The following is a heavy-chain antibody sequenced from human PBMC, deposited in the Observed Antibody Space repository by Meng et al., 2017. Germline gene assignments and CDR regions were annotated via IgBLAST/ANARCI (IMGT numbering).Heavy chain of an antibody. V-gene: IGHV1-3*01. CDR2: INAGNGNT. D-gene: IGHD6-19*01. J-gene: IGHJ5*02. CDR3: ARVSGSSGWTPSKSAVFDP. Sequence: ASVKVSCKASGYTFTSYAMHWVRQAPGQRLEWMGWINAGNGNTKYSQKFQGRVTITRDTSASTAYMELSSLRSEDTAVYYCARVSGSSGWTPSKSAVFDPWGQGTLVTVSS. CDR1: GYTFTSYA.